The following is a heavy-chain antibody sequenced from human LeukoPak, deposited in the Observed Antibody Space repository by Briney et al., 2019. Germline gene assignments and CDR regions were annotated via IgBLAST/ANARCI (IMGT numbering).Heavy chain of an antibody. CDR2: IKQDGSEK. D-gene: IGHD4-17*01. Sequence: GGSLRLSCAASGFTFSVYWMSWVRQAPGKGLEWVANIKQDGSEKYYVDSVKGRFTISRDNAKKSLYLQMNSLRAEDSAVYYCARDRLHYGEYEKTFDYWGQGTLVTVSS. V-gene: IGHV3-7*01. J-gene: IGHJ4*02. CDR3: ARDRLHYGEYEKTFDY. CDR1: GFTFSVYW.